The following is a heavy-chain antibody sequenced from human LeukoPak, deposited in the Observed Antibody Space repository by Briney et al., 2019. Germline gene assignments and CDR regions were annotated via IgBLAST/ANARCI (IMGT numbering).Heavy chain of an antibody. CDR3: ARGITGTTAGYNWFDP. Sequence: ASVKVSCKASGYTFTSYDINWVRQATGQGLEWMGWMNPNSGNTGYAQKLQGRVTMTRNTSISTAYMELSSLRSEDTAVYYCARGITGTTAGYNWFDPWGQGTLVTVSS. CDR1: GYTFTSYD. J-gene: IGHJ5*02. CDR2: MNPNSGNT. D-gene: IGHD1-7*01. V-gene: IGHV1-8*01.